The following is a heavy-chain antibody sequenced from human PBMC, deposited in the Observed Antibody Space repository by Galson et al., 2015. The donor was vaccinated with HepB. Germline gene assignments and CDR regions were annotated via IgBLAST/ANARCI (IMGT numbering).Heavy chain of an antibody. D-gene: IGHD6-19*01. J-gene: IGHJ6*02. CDR2: ISCDGNNR. CDR3: AKEFGSGWSYYHGMDV. CDR1: GVSFSIHG. Sequence: SLRLSCAAYGVSFSIHGRLGVRQAQGKGLECVPRISCDGNNRFVADSVTGRFPLSRDNSRNTLYLEMNSLRAEDTAVYYCAKEFGSGWSYYHGMDVWGQGTTVTVSS. V-gene: IGHV3-30*18.